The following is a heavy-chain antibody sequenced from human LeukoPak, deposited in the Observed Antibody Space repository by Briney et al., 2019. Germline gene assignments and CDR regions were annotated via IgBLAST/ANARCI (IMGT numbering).Heavy chain of an antibody. J-gene: IGHJ4*02. CDR3: AREVTEEMATTIDY. CDR2: INPNSGGT. Sequence: ASVKVSCKASGYTFTGYYMHWVRQAPGQGLEWMGWINPNSGGTNYAQKFQGRVTMTRDTSISTAYMELSRLRSDDTAVYYCAREVTEEMATTIDYWGQGTLGTVSS. CDR1: GYTFTGYY. V-gene: IGHV1-2*02. D-gene: IGHD5-24*01.